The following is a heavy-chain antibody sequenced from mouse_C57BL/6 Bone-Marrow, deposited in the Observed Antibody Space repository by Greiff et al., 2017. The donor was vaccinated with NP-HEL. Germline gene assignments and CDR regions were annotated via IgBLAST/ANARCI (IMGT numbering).Heavy chain of an antibody. J-gene: IGHJ3*01. CDR3: AREGCGERGFAY. Sequence: QVQLKQSGAELARPGASVKLSCKASGYTFTSYGISWVKQRTGQGLEWIGEIYPRSGNTYYNEKFKGKATLTADKSSSTAYMELRSLTSEDSAVYFCAREGCGERGFAYWGQGTLVTVSA. CDR2: IYPRSGNT. V-gene: IGHV1-81*01. CDR1: GYTFTSYG.